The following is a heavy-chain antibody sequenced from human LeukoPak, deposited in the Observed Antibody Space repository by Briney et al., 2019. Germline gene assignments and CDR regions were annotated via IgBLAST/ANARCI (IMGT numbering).Heavy chain of an antibody. CDR3: VKVVRGVYDY. D-gene: IGHD3-10*01. CDR1: GFTFSSYA. CDR2: ISSNGGST. V-gene: IGHV3-64D*06. J-gene: IGHJ4*02. Sequence: AGSLTLSCSASGFTFSSYAMHWVRQATGKALEYVSAISSNGGSTYYADSVKGRFTISRDNSKNTLYLQMSSLRAEDTAVYYCVKVVRGVYDYWGQGTLVTVSS.